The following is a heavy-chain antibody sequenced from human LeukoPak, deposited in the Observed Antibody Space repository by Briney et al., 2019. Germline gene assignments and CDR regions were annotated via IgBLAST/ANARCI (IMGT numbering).Heavy chain of an antibody. Sequence: PGASVKVSCKASGYTFTSYDINWVRQAPGQGLEWVGWVSPYNGNTKYAQRVQGRVTMTTDTSTSTAYMELRSLRSDDTALYYCARDLARPGAAGAATGVVWFDPWGQGTMVTVSS. CDR2: VSPYNGNT. D-gene: IGHD6-13*01. V-gene: IGHV1-18*01. CDR3: ARDLARPGAAGAATGVVWFDP. CDR1: GYTFTSYD. J-gene: IGHJ5*02.